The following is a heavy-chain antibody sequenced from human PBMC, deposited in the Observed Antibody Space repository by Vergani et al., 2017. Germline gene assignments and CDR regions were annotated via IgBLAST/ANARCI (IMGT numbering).Heavy chain of an antibody. J-gene: IGHJ6*03. CDR1: GFTFSSYS. CDR3: ARVQNGGYMDV. V-gene: IGHV3-48*01. CDR2: ISPSSTTI. Sequence: EVQLLQSEGAVVQPGGSLRLSCVASGFTFSSYSMNWVRQAPGKGLEWVSYISPSSTTIYYADSVKGRFTISRDNVKNSLYLQMNSLRAEDTAVYYCARVQNGGYMDVWGKGTTVTVSS. D-gene: IGHD3-10*01.